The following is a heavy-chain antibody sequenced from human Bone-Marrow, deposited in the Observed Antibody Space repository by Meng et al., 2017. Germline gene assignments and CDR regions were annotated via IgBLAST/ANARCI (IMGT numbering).Heavy chain of an antibody. Sequence: GSLRLSCTVSGYSISSGYYWGWIRQPPGKGLEWIGSIYHSGSTYYNPSLKSRVTISVDTSKNQFSLKLSSVTAADTAVYYCARSGSGSYYEYYFDYWGQGTLVTVSS. D-gene: IGHD3-10*01. V-gene: IGHV4-38-2*02. CDR3: ARSGSGSYYEYYFDY. J-gene: IGHJ4*02. CDR1: GYSISSGYY. CDR2: IYHSGST.